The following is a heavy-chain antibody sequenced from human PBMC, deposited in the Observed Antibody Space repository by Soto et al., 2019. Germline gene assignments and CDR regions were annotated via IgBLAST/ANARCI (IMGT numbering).Heavy chain of an antibody. J-gene: IGHJ4*02. V-gene: IGHV3-30*18. CDR2: MSYDGSNE. D-gene: IGHD1-26*01. Sequence: QVQLVESGGGVVQPGRSLRLSCAASGFTFSHYAMHWVRQAPGKGLEWVALMSYDGSNEYYADSVKGGFTISRDNSKNTRYLQMNSLRAEDTAVYYCAKDGSHNFDYWGQGTLVTVSS. CDR1: GFTFSHYA. CDR3: AKDGSHNFDY.